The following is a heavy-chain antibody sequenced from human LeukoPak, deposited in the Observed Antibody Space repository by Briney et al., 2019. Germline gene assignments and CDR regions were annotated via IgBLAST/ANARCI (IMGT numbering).Heavy chain of an antibody. CDR2: INPNSGGT. D-gene: IGHD6-13*01. V-gene: IGHV1-2*02. Sequence: ASVKVSCKASGYTFTSYGITWVRQVPGQGLEWMGWINPNSGGTNYAQKFQGRVTMTRDTSISTAYMELSRLRSDDTAVYYCARGAAAGSNWFDPWGQGTLVTVSS. J-gene: IGHJ5*02. CDR1: GYTFTSYG. CDR3: ARGAAAGSNWFDP.